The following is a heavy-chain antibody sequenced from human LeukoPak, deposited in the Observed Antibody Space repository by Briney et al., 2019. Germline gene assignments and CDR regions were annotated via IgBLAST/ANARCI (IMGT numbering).Heavy chain of an antibody. V-gene: IGHV3-23*01. CDR3: AKPVLLWFGESQYYFDY. CDR1: GFTFSSYA. J-gene: IGHJ4*02. Sequence: GGSLRLSCAASGFTFSSYAMSWVRQAPGKGLEWVSAISGSGGSTYYADSVKGRFTISRDNSKNTLYLQMNSLRAEDTAVYYCAKPVLLWFGESQYYFDYWGQGTLVTVSS. CDR2: ISGSGGST. D-gene: IGHD3-10*01.